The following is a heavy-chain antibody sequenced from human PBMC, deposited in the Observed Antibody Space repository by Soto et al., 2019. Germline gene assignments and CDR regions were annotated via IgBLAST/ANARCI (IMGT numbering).Heavy chain of an antibody. Sequence: QVQLQESGPGLVKPSETLSLTCTVSGGSISSYYWSWIRQPPGKGLEWIGYIYYSGSTNYNPSLKSRVTISVDTSKNQFSLKLSSVTAADTAVYYCARGGTFGVVSRGGYYYDGMDVWGQGTTVTVSS. CDR1: GGSISSYY. CDR3: ARGGTFGVVSRGGYYYDGMDV. CDR2: IYYSGST. J-gene: IGHJ6*02. V-gene: IGHV4-59*01. D-gene: IGHD3-3*01.